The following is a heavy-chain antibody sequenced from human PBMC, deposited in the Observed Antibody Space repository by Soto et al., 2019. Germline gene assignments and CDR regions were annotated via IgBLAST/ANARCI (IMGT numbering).Heavy chain of an antibody. D-gene: IGHD3-10*01. Sequence: QVQLVQSGAEVKKPGSSVKVSCQASGFTFSTSTITWVRQAPGQGLEWMGKIIPIVDIANYAQKFQGRVTITADKSTSTADMELSSLRSEDTAVYYCARDYYYGSGSSMDIFDYWGQGTLVTVSS. CDR1: GFTFSTST. J-gene: IGHJ4*02. CDR2: IIPIVDIA. CDR3: ARDYYYGSGSSMDIFDY. V-gene: IGHV1-69*02.